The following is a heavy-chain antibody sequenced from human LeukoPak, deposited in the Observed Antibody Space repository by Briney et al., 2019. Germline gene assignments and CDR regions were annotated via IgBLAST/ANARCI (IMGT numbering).Heavy chain of an antibody. CDR2: ISGSDGKT. D-gene: IGHD3-3*01. CDR1: GFTFSTYA. CDR3: ARSITIFGLVIYYFDF. V-gene: IGHV3-23*01. Sequence: GGSLRLSCAASGFTFSTYAMTWVRQPPGKGRGGVSTISGSDGKTYYADSVKGRCTISRDNSKNTLYLQMNSLGAEDTAVYYCARSITIFGLVIYYFDFWGQGTLVTVSS. J-gene: IGHJ4*02.